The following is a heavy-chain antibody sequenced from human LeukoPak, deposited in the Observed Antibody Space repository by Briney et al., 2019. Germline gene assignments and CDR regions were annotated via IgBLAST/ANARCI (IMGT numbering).Heavy chain of an antibody. CDR2: IKSDGSIT. Sequence: GGSLRLSCAASGFTFSSYWMNWVRQAPGKGLVWVSRIKSDGSITSYADSVKGRFTISRDNAKNTLYLQMNSLRAEDTAVYYCAAVIDYWGQGTLVTVSS. V-gene: IGHV3-74*01. CDR1: GFTFSSYW. J-gene: IGHJ4*02. CDR3: AAVIDY.